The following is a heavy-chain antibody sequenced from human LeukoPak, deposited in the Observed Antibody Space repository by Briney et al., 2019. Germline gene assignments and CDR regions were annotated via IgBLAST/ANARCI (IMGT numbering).Heavy chain of an antibody. CDR1: GGSFSGYY. D-gene: IGHD5-24*01. J-gene: IGHJ4*02. Sequence: SETLSLTCAVYGGSFSGYYWSWIRQPPGKGLEWIGEINHSGSTNYNPSLKSRVTISVDTSKNQFSLKLSSVTAADTAVYYCARAGDGYTNRRYFNRQSPIAYWGQGTLVTVSS. CDR3: ARAGDGYTNRRYFNRQSPIAY. V-gene: IGHV4-34*01. CDR2: INHSGST.